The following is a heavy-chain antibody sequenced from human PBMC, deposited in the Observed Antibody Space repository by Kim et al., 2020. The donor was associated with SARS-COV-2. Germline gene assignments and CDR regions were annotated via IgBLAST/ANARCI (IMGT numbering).Heavy chain of an antibody. Sequence: SETLSLTCTVSGGSISSGGYYWSWIRQHPGKGLEWIGYIYYSGSTYYNPSLKSRVTISVDTSKNQFSLKLSSVTAADTAVYYCARNTPMVRGVGDWFDPWGQGTLVTVSS. J-gene: IGHJ5*02. CDR2: IYYSGST. CDR1: GGSISSGGYY. V-gene: IGHV4-31*03. CDR3: ARNTPMVRGVGDWFDP. D-gene: IGHD3-10*01.